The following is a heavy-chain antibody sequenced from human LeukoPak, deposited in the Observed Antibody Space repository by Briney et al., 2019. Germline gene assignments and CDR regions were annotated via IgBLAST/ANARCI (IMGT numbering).Heavy chain of an antibody. CDR2: IYTSGST. Sequence: SETLSLTCTVSGGSISSGSYYWSWIPQPAGKGLGWIGRIYTSGSTNYNPSPKSRVTISVDTSKNQFSLKLSSVTAADTAVYYCARRNSSSWVPGAFDIWGQGTMVTVSS. CDR3: ARRNSSSWVPGAFDI. V-gene: IGHV4-61*02. D-gene: IGHD6-13*01. CDR1: GGSISSGSYY. J-gene: IGHJ3*02.